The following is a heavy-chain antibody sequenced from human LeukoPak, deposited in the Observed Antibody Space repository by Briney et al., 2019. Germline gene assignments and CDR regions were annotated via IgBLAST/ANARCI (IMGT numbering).Heavy chain of an antibody. J-gene: IGHJ6*03. V-gene: IGHV3-30-3*01. CDR1: GFTFSSYA. CDR3: AGSTHYYYYYMDV. CDR2: ISYDGSNK. D-gene: IGHD5/OR15-5a*01. Sequence: GGSLRLSCAASGFTFSSYAMHWVRQAPGKGLEWVAVISYDGSNKYYADSVKGRFTISRDNSKNTLYLQMNSLRAEDTAVYYCAGSTHYYYYYMDVWGKGTTVTVSS.